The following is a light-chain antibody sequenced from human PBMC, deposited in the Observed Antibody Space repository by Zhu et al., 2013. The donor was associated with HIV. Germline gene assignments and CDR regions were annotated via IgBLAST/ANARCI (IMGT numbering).Light chain of an antibody. CDR3: HQSSSFPLT. V-gene: IGKV1-5*03. J-gene: IGKJ4*01. Sequence: DIQMTQSPSTLSASVGDRVTITCRASQDIATWLAWYQQKPGKAPNLLIYKASNLRSGVPSRFSGAGSGTDFTLTITSLQPDDFATYYCHQSSSFPLTFGGGTKVDI. CDR2: KAS. CDR1: QDIATW.